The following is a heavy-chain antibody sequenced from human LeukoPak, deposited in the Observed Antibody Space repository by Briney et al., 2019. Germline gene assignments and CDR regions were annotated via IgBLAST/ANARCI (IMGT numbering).Heavy chain of an antibody. CDR3: ARVNYGGAFDI. Sequence: SQTLSLTCAVSGGSTSSGGYSWSWIRQPPGKGLEWIGYIYHSGSTYYNPSLKSRVTISVDRSKNQFSLKLSSVTAADTAVYYCARVNYGGAFDIWGQGTMVTVSS. CDR2: IYHSGST. D-gene: IGHD4-23*01. CDR1: GGSTSSGGYS. V-gene: IGHV4-30-2*01. J-gene: IGHJ3*02.